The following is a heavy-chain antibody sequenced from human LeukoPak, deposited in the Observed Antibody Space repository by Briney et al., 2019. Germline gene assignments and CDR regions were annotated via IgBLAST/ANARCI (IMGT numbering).Heavy chain of an antibody. CDR3: ARDDCGDTCYPGGY. V-gene: IGHV1-3*01. CDR2: IKAFNGDT. J-gene: IGHJ4*02. Sequence: GASVKVSCKASGYLFTKFVVHRGRQAPRQRPEWMGWIKAFNGDTKYSQNFHDRLTITRDTSASTVYVELNSKTSEDTDLYYCARDDCGDTCYPGGYWGQGTLVTVSS. D-gene: IGHD2-21*01. CDR1: GYLFTKFV.